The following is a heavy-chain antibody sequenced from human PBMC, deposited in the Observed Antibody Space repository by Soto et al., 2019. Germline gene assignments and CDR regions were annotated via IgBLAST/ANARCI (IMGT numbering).Heavy chain of an antibody. CDR2: IIPIFGTA. J-gene: IGHJ6*02. V-gene: IGHV1-69*06. D-gene: IGHD3-3*01. CDR1: GGTFSSYA. Sequence: SVKVSCKASGGTFSSYAISWVRQAPGQGLEWMGGIIPIFGTANYAQKFQGRVTTTADKSTSTAYMELSSLRSEDTAVYYCARVNDFTYYYYGMDVWGQGTTVTVSS. CDR3: ARVNDFTYYYYGMDV.